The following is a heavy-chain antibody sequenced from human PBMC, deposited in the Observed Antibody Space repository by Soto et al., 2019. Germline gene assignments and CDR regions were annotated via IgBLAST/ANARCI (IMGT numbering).Heavy chain of an antibody. V-gene: IGHV1-24*01. D-gene: IGHD2-21*02. Sequence: QVQLVQSGAEVKKPGASVKVSCKVSGYTLTELSMHWVRQAPGKGLEWMGGFDPEDGETIYAQKFQGRVTMTEDTSTDTAYMELSSLRSEDTAVYYCATLPGVVVTARNYLDYWGQGTLVTVSS. CDR3: ATLPGVVVTARNYLDY. CDR2: FDPEDGET. J-gene: IGHJ4*02. CDR1: GYTLTELS.